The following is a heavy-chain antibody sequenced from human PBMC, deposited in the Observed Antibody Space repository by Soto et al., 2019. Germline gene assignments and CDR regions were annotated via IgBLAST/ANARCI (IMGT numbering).Heavy chain of an antibody. Sequence: QVQLQESGPGLVKPSETLSLTCTVSGGSISSYYWSWIRQPPGKGLEWIGYIYYSGSTNYNPSLKSRVTISVDTSKNQSSLKLSSVTAADTAVYYCARRRWLQPGGYGMDVWGQGTTVTVSS. J-gene: IGHJ6*02. CDR1: GGSISSYY. CDR3: ARRRWLQPGGYGMDV. CDR2: IYYSGST. D-gene: IGHD5-18*01. V-gene: IGHV4-59*08.